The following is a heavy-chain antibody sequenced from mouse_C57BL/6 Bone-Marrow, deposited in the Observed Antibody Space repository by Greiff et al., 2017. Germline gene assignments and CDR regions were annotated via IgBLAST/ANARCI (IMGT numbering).Heavy chain of an antibody. Sequence: VQLQESGAELVRPGTSVKVSCKASVYAFTNYLIEWVKQRPGQGLEWIGVINPGSGGTNYNEKFKGKATLTADKSSSTAYMQLSSLTSEDSAVYFCARPRLDYWGQGTTLTVSS. J-gene: IGHJ2*01. V-gene: IGHV1-54*01. CDR3: ARPRLDY. CDR2: INPGSGGT. CDR1: VYAFTNYL.